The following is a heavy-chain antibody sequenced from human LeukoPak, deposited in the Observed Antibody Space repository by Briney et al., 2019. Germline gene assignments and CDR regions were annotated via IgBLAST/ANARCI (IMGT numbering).Heavy chain of an antibody. D-gene: IGHD3-3*01. CDR3: ARGLTIFGVVTHFDY. Sequence: GGALRLSCAASVFTVSSNYMSWVRQAPGKGLEWGSLIYSGGSTYYAESAKGRFSIPSHESKNTLCLILNSLSAEDTAGYYCARGLTIFGVVTHFDYWGQGTLVTVSS. CDR1: VFTVSSNY. J-gene: IGHJ4*02. CDR2: IYSGGST. V-gene: IGHV3-53*04.